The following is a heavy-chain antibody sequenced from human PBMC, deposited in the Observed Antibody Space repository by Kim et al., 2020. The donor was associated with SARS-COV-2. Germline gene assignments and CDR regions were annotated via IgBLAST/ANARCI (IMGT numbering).Heavy chain of an antibody. D-gene: IGHD3-10*01. V-gene: IGHV3-30-3*01. CDR2: ISYDGSNK. Sequence: GGSLRLSCAASGFTFSSYAMHWVRQAPGKGLEWVAVISYDGSNKYYADSVKGRFTISRDNSKNTLYLQMNSLRAEDTAVYYCARDRWVTATIQDYWGQGTLVTVSS. J-gene: IGHJ4*02. CDR3: ARDRWVTATIQDY. CDR1: GFTFSSYA.